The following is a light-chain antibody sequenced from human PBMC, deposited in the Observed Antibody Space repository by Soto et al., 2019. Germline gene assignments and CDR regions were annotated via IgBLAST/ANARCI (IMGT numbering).Light chain of an antibody. J-gene: IGLJ2*01. Sequence: QSVLTQPPSVSAAPGQKVTISCSGSSSNIESNSISWYRQLPGTAPKLPIYDDNKRPSRIPERFSGSKSGTSATLGITGLQAGDEADYYCGSWDSSLSAVVFGGGTKVTVL. CDR1: SSNIESNS. V-gene: IGLV1-51*01. CDR3: GSWDSSLSAVV. CDR2: DDN.